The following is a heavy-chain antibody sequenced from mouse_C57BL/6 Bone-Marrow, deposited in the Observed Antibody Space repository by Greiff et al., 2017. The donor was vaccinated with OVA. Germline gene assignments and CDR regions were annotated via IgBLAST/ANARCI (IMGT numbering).Heavy chain of an antibody. D-gene: IGHD1-1*01. J-gene: IGHJ2*01. CDR3: ARVDYGSSYYYGY. Sequence: QVQLQQSGAELVRPGTSVKVSCKASGYAFTNYLIEWVKQRPGQGLEWIGVINPGSGGTNYNEKFKGKATLTADKSSSTAYMQLSSLTSEDSAVYCCARVDYGSSYYYGYWGKGTTLTVSS. V-gene: IGHV1-54*01. CDR2: INPGSGGT. CDR1: GYAFTNYL.